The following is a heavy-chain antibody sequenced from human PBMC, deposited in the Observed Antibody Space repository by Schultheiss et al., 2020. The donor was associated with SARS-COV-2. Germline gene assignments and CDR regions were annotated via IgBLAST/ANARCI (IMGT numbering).Heavy chain of an antibody. J-gene: IGHJ3*02. CDR2: IYYSGST. CDR1: GGSISSGGYY. CDR3: ARDPFGGIDAFDI. V-gene: IGHV4-61*08. Sequence: SETLSLTCTVSGGSISSGGYYWSWIRQHPGKGLEWIGYIYYSGSTNYNPSLKSRVTISVDTSKNQFSLKLSSVTAADTAVYYCARDPFGGIDAFDIWGQGTMVTVSS. D-gene: IGHD3-16*01.